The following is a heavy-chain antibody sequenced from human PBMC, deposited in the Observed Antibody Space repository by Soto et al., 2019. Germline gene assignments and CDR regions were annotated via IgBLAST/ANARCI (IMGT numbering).Heavy chain of an antibody. CDR2: IRATGDSP. CDR3: AKNPYIGYDYGWFAH. CDR1: GFTFTSYA. V-gene: IGHV3-23*01. J-gene: IGHJ5*02. D-gene: IGHD4-17*01. Sequence: GGSLRLSCAASGFTFTSYAMTWVRQSPGKGLEWVSGIRATGDSPYYADSVKGRFTISKDNSNNILYLQMNSLRAEDTAVYFCAKNPYIGYDYGWFAHWGQGTLVTVSS.